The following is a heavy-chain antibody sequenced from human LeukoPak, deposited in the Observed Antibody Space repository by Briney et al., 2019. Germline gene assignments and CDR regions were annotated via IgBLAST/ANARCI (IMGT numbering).Heavy chain of an antibody. V-gene: IGHV3-23*01. CDR3: AKDRDSSGLFDY. CDR2: ISGSGGST. CDR1: GFTFSSYS. J-gene: IGHJ4*02. D-gene: IGHD6-19*01. Sequence: GGSLRLSCAASGFTFSSYSMNWVRQAPGKGLEWVSAISGSGGSTYYADSVKGRFTISRDNSKNTLYLQMNSLRAEDTAVYYCAKDRDSSGLFDYWGQGTLVTVSS.